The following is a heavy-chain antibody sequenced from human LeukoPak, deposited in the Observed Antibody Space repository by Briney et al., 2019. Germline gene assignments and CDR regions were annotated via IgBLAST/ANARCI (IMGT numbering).Heavy chain of an antibody. CDR2: ITSSGSSI. CDR3: ARDVATSGWATFY. D-gene: IGHD6-19*01. CDR1: GFSFRSHG. V-gene: IGHV3-48*01. Sequence: PGGSLRLSCAASGFSFRSHGMNWVRQAPGEGLERVSYITSSGSSIYYADSVKGRFTISRDNAKNSLYLQMNSLRAEDTAVYYCARDVATSGWATFYWGPGTLVTVSS. J-gene: IGHJ4*02.